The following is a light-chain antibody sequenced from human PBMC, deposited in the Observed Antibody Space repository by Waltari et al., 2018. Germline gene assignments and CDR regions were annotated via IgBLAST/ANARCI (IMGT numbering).Light chain of an antibody. CDR2: YDS. V-gene: IGLV3-21*01. Sequence: SYVLTQPPSVSVAPGETARITCGGNNIGSKSVTWYRQKPGQAPQLVISYDSDRPSGIPERFSGSNSGDTATLTISRVEAGDEADYYCQVWDANNEPGVFGTGTEVTVL. CDR3: QVWDANNEPGV. J-gene: IGLJ1*01. CDR1: NIGSKS.